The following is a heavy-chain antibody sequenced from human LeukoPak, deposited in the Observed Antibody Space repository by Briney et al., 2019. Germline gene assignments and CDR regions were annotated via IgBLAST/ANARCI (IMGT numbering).Heavy chain of an antibody. V-gene: IGHV3-23*01. CDR2: ISSSCGST. CDR1: GFTYSSYD. D-gene: IGHD3-3*01. Sequence: GGSLRLSCAASGFTYSSYDMTWVRQAPGKGLEWVSLISSSCGSTYYADSVEGRLTISRDNSKNTLYLQMNSLRARDTAVYYCAKVEWPDAFSIWGQGTMVTVSS. CDR3: AKVEWPDAFSI. J-gene: IGHJ3*02.